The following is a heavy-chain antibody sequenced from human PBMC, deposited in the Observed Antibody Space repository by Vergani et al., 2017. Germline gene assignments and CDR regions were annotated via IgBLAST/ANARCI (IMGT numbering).Heavy chain of an antibody. J-gene: IGHJ5*02. CDR3: ARDRGSVVVVAAKNWFDP. Sequence: QVQLVQSGAEVKKPGSSVKVSCKASGGTFSSYAISWVRQAPGQGLEWMGRIIPIFGTANYAQKFQGRVTITADESTSTAYMELSSLRSEDTAVYYCARDRGSVVVVAAKNWFDPWGQGTLVTVSS. CDR2: IIPIFGTA. D-gene: IGHD2-15*01. CDR1: GGTFSSYA. V-gene: IGHV1-69*18.